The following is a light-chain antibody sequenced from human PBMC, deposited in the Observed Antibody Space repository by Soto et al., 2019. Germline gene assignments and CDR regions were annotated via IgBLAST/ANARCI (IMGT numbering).Light chain of an antibody. CDR2: SAS. V-gene: IGKV1D-12*01. CDR3: QQANSFPIT. Sequence: DIQMTQSPSSVSASVGDTVAITCRASQDIRDWLAWYQVKPGTAPKVLIYSASSLQSGVPSRFSGSGSGTDSTLTITSLQPEDFATYYCQQANSFPITFGQGKRLEIK. CDR1: QDIRDW. J-gene: IGKJ5*01.